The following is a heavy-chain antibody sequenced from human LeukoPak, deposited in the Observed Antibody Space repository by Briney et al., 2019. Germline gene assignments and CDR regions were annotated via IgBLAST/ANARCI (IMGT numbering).Heavy chain of an antibody. Sequence: ASVKVSCKTSGFTFINYDINWVRQATGQGLEWMGWTNPDSGNTGYAPKFQGRVTMTRDTSISTAYLDLSDLKSEDTAVYYCARGGSGKYHPILFDSWGQGTLVTVSS. V-gene: IGHV1-8*01. J-gene: IGHJ4*02. CDR1: GFTFINYD. D-gene: IGHD3-10*01. CDR3: ARGGSGKYHPILFDS. CDR2: TNPDSGNT.